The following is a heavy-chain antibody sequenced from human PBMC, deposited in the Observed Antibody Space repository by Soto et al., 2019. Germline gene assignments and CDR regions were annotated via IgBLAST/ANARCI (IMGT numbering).Heavy chain of an antibody. J-gene: IGHJ4*02. D-gene: IGHD6-13*01. CDR3: ARDSGAKLSSS. CDR1: GGTFSSYR. CDR2: IVPIYRTA. Sequence: SVKVSCKASGGTFSSYRFNWVRQARGQGLEWLGGIVPIYRTADYAQKFQGRVTITADESTRTVYMELSSLKSQDTALYYCARDSGAKLSSSWGQGTLVTV. V-gene: IGHV1-69*13.